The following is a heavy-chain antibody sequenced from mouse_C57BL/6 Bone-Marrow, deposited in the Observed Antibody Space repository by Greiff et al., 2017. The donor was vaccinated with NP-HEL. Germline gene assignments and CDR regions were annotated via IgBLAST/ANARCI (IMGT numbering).Heavy chain of an antibody. CDR1: GFTFSSYG. CDR2: ISRGGSYT. J-gene: IGHJ2*01. CDR3: ARHYYSNYFDY. Sequence: EVNVVESGGDLVKPGGSLKLSCAASGFTFSSYGMSWVRQTPGKRLEWVATISRGGSYTYYPDSVKGRFTISRDNAKNTLYLQMSSLKSEDTAMYYCARHYYSNYFDYWGQGTTLTVSS. D-gene: IGHD2-5*01. V-gene: IGHV5-6*01.